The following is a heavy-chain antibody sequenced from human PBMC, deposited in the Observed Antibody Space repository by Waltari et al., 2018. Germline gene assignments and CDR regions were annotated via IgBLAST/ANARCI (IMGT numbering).Heavy chain of an antibody. D-gene: IGHD3-22*01. V-gene: IGHV1-69-2*01. CDR3: ATGLYYYDSSGYYPFDY. CDR2: VDPEEGET. J-gene: IGHJ4*02. CDR1: GYTFTDYY. Sequence: EVQLVQSGAEVKKPGATVKISCKASGYTFTDYYMHWVQQAPGKGLEWMGRVDPEEGETIYAEKFQGRVTITADTSTDTAYMELSSLRSEDTAVYYCATGLYYYDSSGYYPFDYWGQGTLVTVSS.